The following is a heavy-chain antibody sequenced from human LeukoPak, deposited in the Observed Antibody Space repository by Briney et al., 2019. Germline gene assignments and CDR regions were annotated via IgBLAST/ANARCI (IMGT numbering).Heavy chain of an antibody. Sequence: GGSLRLSCAASGFTFSSYSMNWVRQAPGKGLEWVSSISSSSSYIYYADPVKGRFTISRDNAKNSLYLQMNSLRAEDTAVYYWGRDQVASINYDYGGQGTLVTASS. D-gene: IGHD3-10*01. CDR1: GFTFSSYS. CDR3: GRDQVASINYDY. V-gene: IGHV3-21*01. CDR2: ISSSSSYI. J-gene: IGHJ4*02.